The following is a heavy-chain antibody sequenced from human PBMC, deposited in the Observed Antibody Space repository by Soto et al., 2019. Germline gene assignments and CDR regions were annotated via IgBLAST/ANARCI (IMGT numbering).Heavy chain of an antibody. CDR1: GGSISSYY. Sequence: SETLSLTCTVSGGSISSYYWSWIRQPPGKGLEWIGYIYYSGSTNYNPSLKSRVTISVDTSKNQFSLKLSSVTAADTAVYHCARVIDSSGYYFDYWGQGTLVTVSS. D-gene: IGHD3-22*01. J-gene: IGHJ4*02. V-gene: IGHV4-59*01. CDR2: IYYSGST. CDR3: ARVIDSSGYYFDY.